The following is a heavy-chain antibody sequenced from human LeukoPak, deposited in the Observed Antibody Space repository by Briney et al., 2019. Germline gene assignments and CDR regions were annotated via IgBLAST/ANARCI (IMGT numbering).Heavy chain of an antibody. CDR1: GGSISSYY. Sequence: SETLSLTCTVSGGSISSYYWSWIRQPPGKGLEWIGYVYYSGSTNYNPSLESRVTISVDTSKNQFSLKLSSVTAADTAVYYCARGTLAGPYWGQGTLVTVSS. J-gene: IGHJ4*02. CDR3: ARGTLAGPY. CDR2: VYYSGST. D-gene: IGHD2-15*01. V-gene: IGHV4-59*01.